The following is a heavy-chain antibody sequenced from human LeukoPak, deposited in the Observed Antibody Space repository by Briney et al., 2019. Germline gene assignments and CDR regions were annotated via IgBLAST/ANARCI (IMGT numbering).Heavy chain of an antibody. D-gene: IGHD4-23*01. CDR1: GYTFTNCA. Sequence: GASVKVSCKASGYTFTNCAMHWVRQAPGQRPEWMGWINAGKGNTKYSQKFQGRVTITRDTSASTAYMEVSSLRSEDTAVYHCARTQGVYYGGNSGAFDIWGQGTVVTVSS. CDR2: INAGKGNT. CDR3: ARTQGVYYGGNSGAFDI. J-gene: IGHJ3*02. V-gene: IGHV1-3*01.